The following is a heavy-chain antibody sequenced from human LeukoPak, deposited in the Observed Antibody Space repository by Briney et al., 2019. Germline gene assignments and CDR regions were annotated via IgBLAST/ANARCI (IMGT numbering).Heavy chain of an antibody. CDR2: INSDGSSA. J-gene: IGHJ5*02. V-gene: IGHV3-74*01. Sequence: GGSLRLSCAASGFTFSSYWMHWVRQAPGKGLMWVSRINSDGSSAAYADSVEGRFTISRDNAKNTLYLQMNSLRAEDTAVYYCVRGRYGDYHWGQGTLVTVSS. CDR3: VRGRYGDYH. CDR1: GFTFSSYW. D-gene: IGHD4-17*01.